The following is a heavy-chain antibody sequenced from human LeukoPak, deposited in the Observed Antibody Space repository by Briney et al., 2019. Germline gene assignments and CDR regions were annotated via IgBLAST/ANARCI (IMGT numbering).Heavy chain of an antibody. D-gene: IGHD6-19*01. V-gene: IGHV3-23*01. CDR1: GFTFSNYA. J-gene: IGHJ5*02. Sequence: PGGSLSLSCAVSGFTFSNYAMSWVRQTPARGLEWVSSINEVGDDTNYVDFVRGRSSVSTANSKNTLYLQLNSLRTEDTALYYCSERVPNTGWHFFDHWGPGTLVTVS. CDR2: INEVGDDT. CDR3: SERVPNTGWHFFDH.